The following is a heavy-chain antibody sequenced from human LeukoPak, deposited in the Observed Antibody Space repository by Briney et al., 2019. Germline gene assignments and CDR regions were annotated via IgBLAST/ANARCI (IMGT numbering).Heavy chain of an antibody. J-gene: IGHJ4*02. D-gene: IGHD3-22*01. Sequence: ASVKVSCMASGYTFTGYYMHWVRQAPGQGLEWMGWINPNSGGTNYAQKFQGRVTMTRDTSISTAYMELSRLRSDDTAVYYCARDSTLLYYDSSGYIDYWGQGTLVTVSS. CDR1: GYTFTGYY. CDR3: ARDSTLLYYDSSGYIDY. CDR2: INPNSGGT. V-gene: IGHV1-2*02.